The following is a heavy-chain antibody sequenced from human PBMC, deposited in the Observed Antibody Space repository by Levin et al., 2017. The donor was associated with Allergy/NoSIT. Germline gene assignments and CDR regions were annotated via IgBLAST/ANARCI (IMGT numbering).Heavy chain of an antibody. V-gene: IGHV2-5*02. Sequence: SGPTLVKPTQTLTLTCTFSGFSLSTSGVGVGWIRQPPGKALEWLALIYWDDDKRYSPSLKSRFTITKDTSKNQVVLTMTNMDPVDRATYYCAHRRWGANAFDNWGQGTMVTVSS. J-gene: IGHJ3*02. CDR1: GFSLSTSGVG. CDR2: IYWDDDK. D-gene: IGHD3-16*01. CDR3: AHRRWGANAFDN.